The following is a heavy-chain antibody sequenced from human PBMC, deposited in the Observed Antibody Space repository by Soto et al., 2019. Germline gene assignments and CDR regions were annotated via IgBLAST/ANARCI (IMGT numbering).Heavy chain of an antibody. J-gene: IGHJ6*03. CDR3: ARGGHCSSTSCYYYYYMDV. D-gene: IGHD2-2*01. CDR2: IHSSGST. Sequence: SEILSLTCTVSSGSVSSVDYYWTWVRQPPGKGLEWIGYIHSSGSTNYNPSLKSRVTMSADTSKNQFSLKLSSVTAADTAVYYCARGGHCSSTSCYYYYYMDVWGKGTTVPVSS. CDR1: SGSVSSVDYY. V-gene: IGHV4-61*08.